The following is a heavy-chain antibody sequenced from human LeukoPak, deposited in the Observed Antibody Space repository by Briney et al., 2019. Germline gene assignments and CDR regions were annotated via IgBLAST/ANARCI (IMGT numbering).Heavy chain of an antibody. D-gene: IGHD1-26*01. V-gene: IGHV4-34*01. CDR3: ARDLGSLSL. CDR1: GGSLSGYY. CDR2: INHSGGT. Sequence: KASETLSLTCAVYGGSLSGYYWSWIRQTPGKGLEWIGEINHSGGTNYNPSLKSRVTISIDTSKNQFSLKLSSVNAADTAVYYCARDLGSLSLWGQGTLVTVSS. J-gene: IGHJ4*02.